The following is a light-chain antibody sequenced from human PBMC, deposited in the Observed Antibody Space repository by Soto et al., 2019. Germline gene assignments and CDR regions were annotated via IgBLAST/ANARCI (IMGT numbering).Light chain of an antibody. J-gene: IGKJ5*01. V-gene: IGKV4-1*01. CDR2: WAS. Sequence: DIVMTQSPDSLTVSLGERATINCKASQPVLRSSNNKNHLAWYQQKPTQSPKMLISWASTRESGVPDRFSGSGSGTEFTLTISSLQYEDAAVYYCQQYYDVPVTFGQGTRLEIK. CDR3: QQYYDVPVT. CDR1: QPVLRSSNNKNH.